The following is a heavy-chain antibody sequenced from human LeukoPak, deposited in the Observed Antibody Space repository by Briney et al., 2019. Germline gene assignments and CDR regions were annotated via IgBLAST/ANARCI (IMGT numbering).Heavy chain of an antibody. J-gene: IGHJ3*02. Sequence: GGSLRLSCAASGFTFSSYGMHWVRQAPGKGLEWVAVIWYDGSNKYYGDSVKGRFTISRDNSKNTLYLQMNSLRAEDTAEYYCTKWPPGAFDIWGQGTMVTVSS. D-gene: IGHD5-12*01. CDR2: IWYDGSNK. V-gene: IGHV3-30*02. CDR3: TKWPPGAFDI. CDR1: GFTFSSYG.